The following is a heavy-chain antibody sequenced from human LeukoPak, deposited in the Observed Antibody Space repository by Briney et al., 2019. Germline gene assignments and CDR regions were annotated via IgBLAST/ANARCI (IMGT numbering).Heavy chain of an antibody. J-gene: IGHJ3*02. CDR2: VYYTGNA. CDR1: GDSISNHIYY. Sequence: SETLSLTCAGSGDSISNHIYYWDWIRQTPGKGLEWIGAVYYTGNAYYNPSLKSRVTISVDTSDNRFSLHLSSVNAADTAIYYCARLTALSGHRGAFDIWGQGTLVTVSS. CDR3: ARLTALSGHRGAFDI. V-gene: IGHV4-39*01. D-gene: IGHD5-18*01.